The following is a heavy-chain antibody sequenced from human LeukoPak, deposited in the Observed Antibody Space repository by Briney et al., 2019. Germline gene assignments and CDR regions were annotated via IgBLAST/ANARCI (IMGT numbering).Heavy chain of an antibody. V-gene: IGHV1-69*13. D-gene: IGHD3-16*01. CDR2: IIPIFGTA. J-gene: IGHJ1*01. Sequence: SVKVSCKASGGTFSSYAISWVRPAPGQGLEWMGGIIPIFGTANYAQKFQGRVTITADESTSTAYMELSSLRSEDTAVYYCAREPLMIRGLSQYFQHWGQGTLVTVSS. CDR3: AREPLMIRGLSQYFQH. CDR1: GGTFSSYA.